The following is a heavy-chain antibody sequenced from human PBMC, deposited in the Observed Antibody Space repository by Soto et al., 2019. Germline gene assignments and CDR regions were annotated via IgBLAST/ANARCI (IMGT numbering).Heavy chain of an antibody. D-gene: IGHD4-4*01. CDR2: IIPIFGNA. CDR3: ARDHAYSKQLEHLFDP. J-gene: IGHJ5*02. CDR1: GCTFSSYG. Sequence: ASVKVSCKASGCTFSSYGISWVRQAPGQGLEWMGGIIPIFGNANYAQKFQGRVMITADESTSTAYLELSSLRSEDAAVYYCARDHAYSKQLEHLFDPWGQGTLVTVSS. V-gene: IGHV1-69*13.